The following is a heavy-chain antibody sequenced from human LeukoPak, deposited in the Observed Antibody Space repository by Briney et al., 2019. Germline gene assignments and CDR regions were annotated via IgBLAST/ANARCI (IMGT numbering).Heavy chain of an antibody. J-gene: IGHJ4*02. D-gene: IGHD2-2*01. Sequence: PGGSLRLSCAASGFSFKNYWMHWVRQAPGKGLEWVANIKQDGSEKYYVDSVKGRFTISRDNAKNSLYLQMNSLRAEDTAVYYCGRAMDYWGQGTLVTVSS. CDR2: IKQDGSEK. CDR1: GFSFKNYW. V-gene: IGHV3-7*01. CDR3: GRAMDY.